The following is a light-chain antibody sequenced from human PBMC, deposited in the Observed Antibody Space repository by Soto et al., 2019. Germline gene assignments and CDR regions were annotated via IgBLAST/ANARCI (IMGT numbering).Light chain of an antibody. Sequence: EIVMTQSPATLSVSPGERATLSCRASLGVGSTLAWYQQKPGQTPRLLIYAASTRATGVPARFSGSGSGTEFTLTINSLQSEDFAVYYCQHYHSWPLTFGGGTKVEIK. CDR2: AAS. CDR3: QHYHSWPLT. CDR1: LGVGST. V-gene: IGKV3-15*01. J-gene: IGKJ4*01.